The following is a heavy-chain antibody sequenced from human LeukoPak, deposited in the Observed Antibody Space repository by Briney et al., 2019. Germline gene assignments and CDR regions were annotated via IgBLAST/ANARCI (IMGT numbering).Heavy chain of an antibody. J-gene: IGHJ4*02. Sequence: PGGSLRLSCAASGFTFDDYAMYWVWHAPRKGLGWVSGISGNSGSIGYADSLKGRFTISRDNATNSLYLQMNSLRAEDTALYYCAKEEAEVASLDYWGQGTLVTVSS. D-gene: IGHD5-12*01. CDR3: AKEEAEVASLDY. CDR2: ISGNSGSI. CDR1: GFTFDDYA. V-gene: IGHV3-9*01.